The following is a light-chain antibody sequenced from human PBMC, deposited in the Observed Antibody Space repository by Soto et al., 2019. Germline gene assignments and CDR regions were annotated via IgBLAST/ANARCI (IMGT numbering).Light chain of an antibody. CDR3: SSYTSSSGV. J-gene: IGLJ1*01. V-gene: IGLV2-14*01. Sequence: QSALTQPASVSGSPGQSITISCTGTSSDVGGYNYVSWYQQHPGKAPKLMIYEVSNRPSGVSNRFSGSKSGNTASLTSSGLQAEDEADYYCSSYTSSSGVFGTGTKLTVL. CDR1: SSDVGGYNY. CDR2: EVS.